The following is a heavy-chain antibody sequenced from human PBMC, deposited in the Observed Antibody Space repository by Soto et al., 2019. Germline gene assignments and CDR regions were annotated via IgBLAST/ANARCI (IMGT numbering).Heavy chain of an antibody. CDR2: IYWNDDK. J-gene: IGHJ4*02. Sequence: SGPTLVNPTQTLTLTCTFSGFSLRTSGVGVGWIRQPPGKALEWLALIYWNDDKHYSPSLKSRLTITKDTSKNQVVLTMTNVDPVDTATYYCAHIRGGAHRYCFDYWGQGTLVTVSS. D-gene: IGHD1-26*01. CDR1: GFSLRTSGVG. CDR3: AHIRGGAHRYCFDY. V-gene: IGHV2-5*01.